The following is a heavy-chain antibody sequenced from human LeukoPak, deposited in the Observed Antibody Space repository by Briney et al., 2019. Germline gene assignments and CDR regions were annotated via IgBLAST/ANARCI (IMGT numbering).Heavy chain of an antibody. J-gene: IGHJ4*02. CDR1: GGTFSSYA. D-gene: IGHD2-8*01. Sequence: GSSVKVSCKASGGTFSSYAISRVRQAPGQGLEWIGGIIPIFGTANYAQKFQGRVTITTDESTSTAYMELSSLRSEDTAVYYCARALEGYCTNGVCWNFDYWGQGTLVTVSS. CDR2: IIPIFGTA. V-gene: IGHV1-69*05. CDR3: ARALEGYCTNGVCWNFDY.